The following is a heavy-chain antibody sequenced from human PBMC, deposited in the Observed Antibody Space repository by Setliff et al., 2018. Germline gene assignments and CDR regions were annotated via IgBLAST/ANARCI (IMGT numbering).Heavy chain of an antibody. J-gene: IGHJ3*02. CDR2: IYPGDSDT. D-gene: IGHD3-3*01. CDR1: GYSFTNYW. V-gene: IGHV5-51*01. Sequence: GESLTLSCKGSGYSFTNYWIGWVRQMPGKGLEWMGIIYPGDSDTRYSPSFQGQVTISADKSISTAYLQWSSLKASDTAMYYCARQAIFGSDAFGIWGQGTMVTVSS. CDR3: ARQAIFGSDAFGI.